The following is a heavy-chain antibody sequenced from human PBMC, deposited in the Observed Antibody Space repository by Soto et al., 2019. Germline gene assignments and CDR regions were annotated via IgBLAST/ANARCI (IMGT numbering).Heavy chain of an antibody. CDR3: AKDSGVVSSSSSALRNNYYYMDV. CDR1: GFTFTRHG. CDR2: ISYDGSAK. V-gene: IGHV3-30*18. D-gene: IGHD6-6*01. J-gene: IGHJ6*03. Sequence: QVQLVESGGGVVQPGKSLRLSCAASGFTFTRHGMHWVRQAPGKGLEWVAVISYDGSAKYYVDSVKGRFTLSRANSRNMLYLQMNSLRAEDTALYYCAKDSGVVSSSSSALRNNYYYMDVWGKGTTVTVSS.